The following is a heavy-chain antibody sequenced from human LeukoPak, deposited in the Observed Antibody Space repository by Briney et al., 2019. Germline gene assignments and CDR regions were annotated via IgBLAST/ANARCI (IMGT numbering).Heavy chain of an antibody. CDR1: GFTFSSYA. CDR3: EKGSQRSDKIVAAETAADY. V-gene: IGHV3-23*01. D-gene: IGHD6-13*01. CDR2: IGGSGGST. Sequence: GGSLRLSCAASGFTFSSYAMSWVRQAPGKGLEWVSSIGGSGGSTYYADPVKGRFTMSRDNSKNTLYLQMNSLRAEDTAVYYCEKGSQRSDKIVAAETAADYWGQGTLVSVSS. J-gene: IGHJ4*02.